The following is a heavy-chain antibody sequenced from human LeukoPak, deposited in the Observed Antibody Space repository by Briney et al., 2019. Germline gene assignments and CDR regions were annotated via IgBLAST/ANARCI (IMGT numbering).Heavy chain of an antibody. CDR1: GGSFSGYY. D-gene: IGHD6-6*01. Sequence: SETLSLTCAVSGGSFSGYYWRWIRQPPGKGLEWIAEINHSGSTNYNPSLESRVTISLDTSKNQFSLKLSSVTAADTAVYYCARAGQFISARPITFDYWGQGSLVTVSS. CDR3: ARAGQFISARPITFDY. V-gene: IGHV4-34*01. J-gene: IGHJ4*02. CDR2: INHSGST.